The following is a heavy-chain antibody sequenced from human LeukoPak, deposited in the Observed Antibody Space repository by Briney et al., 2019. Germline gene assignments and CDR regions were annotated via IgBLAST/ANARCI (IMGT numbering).Heavy chain of an antibody. CDR2: INAGNGNT. J-gene: IGHJ4*02. D-gene: IGHD3-3*01. V-gene: IGHV1-3*01. CDR3: ARETWEIWSGWSFDF. CDR1: GDTFTGYA. Sequence: ASVKVSCKASGDTFTGYAMHWVRQTPGQRLEWMGWINAGNGNTKYSEKFQDRVTITRDTSATIVYMELSSLRSEDTAVYYCARETWEIWSGWSFDFWGQGTLVTVS.